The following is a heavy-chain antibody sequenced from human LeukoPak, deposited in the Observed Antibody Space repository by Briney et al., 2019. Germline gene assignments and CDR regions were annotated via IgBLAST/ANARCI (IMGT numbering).Heavy chain of an antibody. Sequence: PGGSLRLSCAASGFTFSNYSMTWVRQAPGKGLEWVSSLSDSGGSTYYADSVKGRFTTSRDKSKNTMFLQMNSLRAEDTAVYYCAKQPDSRGFPSFFDYWGQGTLVTVSS. V-gene: IGHV3-23*01. CDR3: AKQPDSRGFPSFFDY. CDR2: LSDSGGST. D-gene: IGHD3-22*01. CDR1: GFTFSNYS. J-gene: IGHJ4*02.